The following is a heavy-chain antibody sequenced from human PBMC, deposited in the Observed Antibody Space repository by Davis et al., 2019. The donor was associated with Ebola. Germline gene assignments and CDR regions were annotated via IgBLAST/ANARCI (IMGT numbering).Heavy chain of an antibody. D-gene: IGHD6-13*01. Sequence: GESLKISCAASGFTFSGSAMHWVRQASGKGLEWVGRIRSKANSYATAYAASVKGRFTIFRDDSKNTAYLQMNSLKTEDTAVYYCSIAAAGTNDYWGQGTLVTVSS. J-gene: IGHJ4*02. CDR2: IRSKANSYAT. CDR3: SIAAAGTNDY. V-gene: IGHV3-73*01. CDR1: GFTFSGSA.